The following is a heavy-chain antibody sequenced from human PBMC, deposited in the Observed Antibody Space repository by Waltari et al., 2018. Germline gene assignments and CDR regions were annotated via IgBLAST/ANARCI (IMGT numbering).Heavy chain of an antibody. Sequence: QVQLQESGPGLVKPSETLSLTCTVSGGPISSYYWSWSRQPPGKGLEWIGDIYYSGSTDYNPSLTRRVTMSVDTPKNQFALKRSSVTAGDTAVYCCARESKGLPFDPWGQGTLVTVSS. CDR1: GGPISSYY. V-gene: IGHV4-59*01. CDR2: IYYSGST. CDR3: ARESKGLPFDP. J-gene: IGHJ5*02.